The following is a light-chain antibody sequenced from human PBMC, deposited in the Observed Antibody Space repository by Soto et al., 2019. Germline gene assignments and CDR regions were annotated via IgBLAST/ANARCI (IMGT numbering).Light chain of an antibody. J-gene: IGLJ1*01. V-gene: IGLV2-14*01. CDR2: EVS. Sequence: QSVLTQPASVSGSPGQSITISCTGTSSDVGVYDYVSWYQQHPGKAPKLMIYEVSYRPSGVSSRFSGSKSGNTASLTISGLQAEDEADYYCNSYTRFSTYVFGTGTQLTVL. CDR3: NSYTRFSTYV. CDR1: SSDVGVYDY.